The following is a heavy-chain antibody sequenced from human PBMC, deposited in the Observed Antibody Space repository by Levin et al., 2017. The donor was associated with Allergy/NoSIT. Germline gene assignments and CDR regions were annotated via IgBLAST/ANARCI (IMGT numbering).Heavy chain of an antibody. J-gene: IGHJ4*02. D-gene: IGHD6-6*01. CDR1: GYTFSSYW. CDR3: ARHGSIAGRRNYFDY. Sequence: GGSLRLSCEGSGYTFSSYWIGWVRQMPGKGLEWMGIIYPGDSDTRYSPSFQGQVTISADKSISTAYLQWSSLKASDTAMYYCARHGSIAGRRNYFDYWGQGTLVTVSS. CDR2: IYPGDSDT. V-gene: IGHV5-51*01.